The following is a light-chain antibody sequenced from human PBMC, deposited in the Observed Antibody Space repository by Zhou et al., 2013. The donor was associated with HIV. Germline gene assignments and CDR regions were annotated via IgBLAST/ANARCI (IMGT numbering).Light chain of an antibody. Sequence: DIQMTQSPSTLSASVGDRVTITCRASQSISSWLAWYQQRPGKAPKLLIYKVSNLESGVPSRFSGSGSGTEFTLTISRLEPEDFAVYYCQQYGSSPLTFGGGTKVEI. CDR3: QQYGSSPLT. CDR1: QSISSW. V-gene: IGKV1-5*03. J-gene: IGKJ4*01. CDR2: KVS.